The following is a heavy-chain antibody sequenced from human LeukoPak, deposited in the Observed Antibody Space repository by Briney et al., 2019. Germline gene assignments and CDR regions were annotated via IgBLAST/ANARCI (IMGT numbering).Heavy chain of an antibody. CDR2: IYASGST. J-gene: IGHJ4*02. CDR1: GFSVSSNY. Sequence: GGSLRLSCAASGFSVSSNYMNWVRQAPGKGLEWVSVIYASGSTYYADSVKGRFTISRDNSKNTLYLQMNSLRAEDTAVYYCARHAGYISYWGQGTLVTVSS. CDR3: ARHAGYISY. D-gene: IGHD6-13*01. V-gene: IGHV3-53*01.